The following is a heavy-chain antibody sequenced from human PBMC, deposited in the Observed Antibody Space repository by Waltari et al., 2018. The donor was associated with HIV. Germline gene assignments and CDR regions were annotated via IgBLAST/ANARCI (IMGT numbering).Heavy chain of an antibody. D-gene: IGHD2-15*01. CDR1: GFTFSSYS. Sequence: EVQLVESGGGLVKPGGSLRLSCAASGFTFSSYSMNWVRQAPGKGLEWVSSISSSSSYIYYADSVKGRFTISRDNAKNSLYLQMNSLRAEDTAVYYCARGTVEMAGGDYWGQGTLVTVSS. CDR2: ISSSSSYI. CDR3: ARGTVEMAGGDY. V-gene: IGHV3-21*01. J-gene: IGHJ4*02.